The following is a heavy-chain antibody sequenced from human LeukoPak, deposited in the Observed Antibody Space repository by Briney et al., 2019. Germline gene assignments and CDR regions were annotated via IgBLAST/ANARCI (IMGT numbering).Heavy chain of an antibody. CDR2: IYYSGST. D-gene: IGHD5-12*01. CDR3: AREYSAFDY. J-gene: IGHJ4*02. Sequence: SETLSLTCTVSGVPISSYSDYKWTWIRQPPGKRLEWIGYIYYSGSTNYNPSLRSRVTISVGTSKNQFSLKLTSVTAADTAVYYCAREYSAFDYWSQGTLVTVSS. CDR1: GVPISSYSDY. V-gene: IGHV4-61*08.